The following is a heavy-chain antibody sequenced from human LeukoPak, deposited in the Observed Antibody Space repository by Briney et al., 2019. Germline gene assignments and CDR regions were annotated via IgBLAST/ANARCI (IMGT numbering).Heavy chain of an antibody. CDR3: VKDLNGTWCFDY. D-gene: IGHD2-8*01. V-gene: IGHV3-64D*06. Sequence: PGGSLRLSCSASGFTFGAYFMHWLRQAPGKGLQYVSSISSNEYDTYYADSVKGRFTISRDNSKNALFLQMTNLRPEDTAVYYCVKDLNGTWCFDYWGQGTLVTVSS. CDR1: GFTFGAYF. J-gene: IGHJ4*02. CDR2: ISSNEYDT.